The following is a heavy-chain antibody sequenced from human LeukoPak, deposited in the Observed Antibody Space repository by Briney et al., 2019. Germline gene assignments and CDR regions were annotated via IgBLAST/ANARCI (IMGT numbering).Heavy chain of an antibody. V-gene: IGHV3-7*01. J-gene: IGHJ4*02. CDR1: GFTSSSYW. CDR2: INQDGSEK. D-gene: IGHD1-20*01. CDR3: VRRSITGTTDYFDY. Sequence: TGGSLRLSCAASGFTSSSYWMSWVRQAPGKGLEWVANINQDGSEKYYVDSVKGRFTISRDNAKNSLYLQMNSLRAEDTAVYYCVRRSITGTTDYFDYWGQGTLVTVSS.